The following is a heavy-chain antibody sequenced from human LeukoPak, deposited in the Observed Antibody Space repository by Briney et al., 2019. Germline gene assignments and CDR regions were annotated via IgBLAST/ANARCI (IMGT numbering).Heavy chain of an antibody. CDR3: AREGGIAARTGYYYYMDV. Sequence: ASVKVSCKASGGTFSSYAISWVRQAPGQGLEWMGGIIPIFGTANYAQKFQGRVTITTDESTSTAYMELSSLRSEDTAVYYCAREGGIAARTGYYYYMDVWGKGTTVTVSS. V-gene: IGHV1-69*05. CDR1: GGTFSSYA. CDR2: IIPIFGTA. J-gene: IGHJ6*03. D-gene: IGHD6-6*01.